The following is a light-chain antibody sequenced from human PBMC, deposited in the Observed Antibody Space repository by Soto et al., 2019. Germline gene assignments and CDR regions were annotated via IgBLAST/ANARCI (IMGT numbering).Light chain of an antibody. J-gene: IGKJ1*01. Sequence: EVLLTRSPSTLPLSPGDRATLSCRASQNISRSLAWYQQKPGQGPSLLIYGTSTRAGGVPARFSGGGSGTEFPLTITSLQSEDFEVYYCHQYNGWPRTFGQGTKVDIK. V-gene: IGKV3-15*01. CDR2: GTS. CDR1: QNISRS. CDR3: HQYNGWPRT.